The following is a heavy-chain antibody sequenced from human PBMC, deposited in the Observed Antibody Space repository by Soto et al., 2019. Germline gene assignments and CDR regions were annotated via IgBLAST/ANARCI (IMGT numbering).Heavy chain of an antibody. CDR3: AKDHCGGDCLGAAFDI. D-gene: IGHD2-21*02. V-gene: IGHV3-30*18. Sequence: QVQLVESGGGVVQPGRSLRLSCAASGFTFSSYGMPWVRQAPGKGLEWVAVISYDGSNKYYADSVKGRFTISRDNSKNTLYLQMNSLRAEDTAVYYCAKDHCGGDCLGAAFDIWGQGTMVTVSS. J-gene: IGHJ3*02. CDR2: ISYDGSNK. CDR1: GFTFSSYG.